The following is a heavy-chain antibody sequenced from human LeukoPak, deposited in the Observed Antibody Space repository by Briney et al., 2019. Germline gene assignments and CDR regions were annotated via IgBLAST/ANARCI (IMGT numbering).Heavy chain of an antibody. J-gene: IGHJ4*02. CDR2: IIPIFGIA. Sequence: SVKVSCKASGGTFSSYAISWVRQAPGQGFEWMGRIIPIFGIANYAQKFQGRVTITADKSTSTAYMELSSLRSEDTAVYYCARDWLDYGGGFDYWGQGTLVTVSS. V-gene: IGHV1-69*04. CDR3: ARDWLDYGGGFDY. D-gene: IGHD4-23*01. CDR1: GGTFSSYA.